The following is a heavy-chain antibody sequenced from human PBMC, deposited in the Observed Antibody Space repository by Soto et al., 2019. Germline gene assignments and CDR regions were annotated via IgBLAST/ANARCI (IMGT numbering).Heavy chain of an antibody. J-gene: IGHJ4*02. V-gene: IGHV3-23*01. D-gene: IGHD3-22*01. CDR2: ISGSGGST. Sequence: HPGGSLRLSCAASGFTFSSYAMSWVRQAPGKGLEWVSAISGSGGSTYYADSVKGRFTISRDNSKNTLYLQMNSLRAQDTAVYYCAPDSSGYPSGYYFDYWGQGTLVTVSS. CDR1: GFTFSSYA. CDR3: APDSSGYPSGYYFDY.